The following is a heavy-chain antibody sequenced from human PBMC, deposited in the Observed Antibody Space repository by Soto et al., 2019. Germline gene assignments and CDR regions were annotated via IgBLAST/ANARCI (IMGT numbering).Heavy chain of an antibody. Sequence: EVQLVESGGGLVQPGGSLRLSCAASGFTFSSYWMSWVRQAPGKGLEWVANIKQDGSEKYYVDSVKGRFTISRDNAKNSLYLQMNSLRAEDTAVYYCARYRRGQDSSSWYWRSESFQHWGQGTLVTFSS. CDR2: IKQDGSEK. D-gene: IGHD6-13*01. J-gene: IGHJ1*01. V-gene: IGHV3-7*05. CDR1: GFTFSSYW. CDR3: ARYRRGQDSSSWYWRSESFQH.